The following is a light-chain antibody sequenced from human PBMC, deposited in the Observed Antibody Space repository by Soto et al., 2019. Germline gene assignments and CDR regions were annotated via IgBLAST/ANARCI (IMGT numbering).Light chain of an antibody. CDR3: QQYGSSPWT. Sequence: PGERATLSCRASQSVSSRLAWYQQKPGQAPRLLISGASSRATGIPDRFSGSGSGTDFTLTISRLEPEDFAVYYCQQYGSSPWTFGQGTKVDIK. CDR2: GAS. V-gene: IGKV3-20*01. J-gene: IGKJ1*01. CDR1: QSVSSR.